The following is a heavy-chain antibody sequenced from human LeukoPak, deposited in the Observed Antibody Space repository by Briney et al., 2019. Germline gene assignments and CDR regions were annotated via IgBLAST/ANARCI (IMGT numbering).Heavy chain of an antibody. J-gene: IGHJ5*02. D-gene: IGHD5-18*01. CDR3: ARLVDTAMVTNWFDP. Sequence: GESLQISCQGSGYSFTSYWSGSVRQLPGKGLEWMGIIYPGDCDSRYSPCFEGQVAISADKSISTAYLQWSSLKASDTAMYYCARLVDTAMVTNWFDPWGQGTLVTVSS. CDR1: GYSFTSYW. CDR2: IYPGDCDS. V-gene: IGHV5-51*01.